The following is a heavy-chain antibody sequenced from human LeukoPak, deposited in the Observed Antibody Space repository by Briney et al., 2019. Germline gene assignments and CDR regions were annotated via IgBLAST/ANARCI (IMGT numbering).Heavy chain of an antibody. CDR1: GFTFSSYE. D-gene: IGHD3-9*01. V-gene: IGHV3-48*03. Sequence: HPGGSLRLSCAASGFTFSSYEMNWVRQAPGKGLEWVSYISSSGSTIYYADSVKGRFTISRDNAKNSLYLQMNSLRAEDTAVYYCARGKDFDWLLYAFDIWGQGTMVTVSS. J-gene: IGHJ3*02. CDR2: ISSSGSTI. CDR3: ARGKDFDWLLYAFDI.